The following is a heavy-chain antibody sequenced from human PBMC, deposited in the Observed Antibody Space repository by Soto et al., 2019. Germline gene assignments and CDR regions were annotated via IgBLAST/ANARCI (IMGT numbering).Heavy chain of an antibody. D-gene: IGHD4-17*01. CDR2: INPNSGGT. J-gene: IGHJ2*01. CDR1: GYTFTGYY. CDR3: ACSEGYGDHWYFDL. V-gene: IGHV1-2*02. Sequence: QVQLVQSGAEVKKPGASVKVSCKASGYTFTGYYMHWVRQAPGQGLEWMGWINPNSGGTNYAQKVQGRVTMTRDTSISTAYMELSRLRSDDTAVYYCACSEGYGDHWYFDLWGRGTLVTVSS.